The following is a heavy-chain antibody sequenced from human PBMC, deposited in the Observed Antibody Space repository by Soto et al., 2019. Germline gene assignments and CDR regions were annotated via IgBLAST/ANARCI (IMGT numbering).Heavy chain of an antibody. CDR3: ARAPLRSSINYFLPESHTGTDV. CDR2: IVDSSSTI. V-gene: IGHV3-48*02. Sequence: GGSLRLSCAASGFTSSSYSMNWVRQAPGKGLEWVSYIVDSSSTIYYADSVKGRFTISRDNAEHSLYLQMNSLSDEDTAVYYCARAPLRSSINYFLPESHTGTDVWCPGPAVTV. CDR1: GFTSSSYS. J-gene: IGHJ6*02. D-gene: IGHD6-13*01.